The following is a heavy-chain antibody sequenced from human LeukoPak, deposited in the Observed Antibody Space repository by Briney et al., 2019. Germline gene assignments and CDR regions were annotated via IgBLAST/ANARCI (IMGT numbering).Heavy chain of an antibody. V-gene: IGHV3-30*03. CDR3: ARGPGYYYYDSSGYLGYFDY. CDR1: GFTFSSFG. J-gene: IGHJ4*02. Sequence: GGSLRLSCAASGFTFSSFGMQWVRQAPGKGLEWVAVASSDGSAKYYADSVTGRFTISRDNSKNTLFLQMNNLSAEDTAVYYCARGPGYYYYDSSGYLGYFDYWGQGTLVTVSS. CDR2: ASSDGSAK. D-gene: IGHD3-22*01.